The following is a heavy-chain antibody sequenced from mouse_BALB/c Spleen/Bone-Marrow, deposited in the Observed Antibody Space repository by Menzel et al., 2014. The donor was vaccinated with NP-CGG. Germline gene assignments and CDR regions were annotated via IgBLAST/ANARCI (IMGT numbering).Heavy chain of an antibody. V-gene: IGHV5-6-3*01. Sequence: EVKLMESGGGLVQPGGSLKLSCAASGFTFSSYGMSWVRQTPDKRLELVATINSNGGSTYYPDSVKGRITISRDNAKNTLYLQMSSLKSEDTAMYYCARVWYFDYWGQGTSLTVSS. CDR2: INSNGGST. CDR3: ARVWYFDY. J-gene: IGHJ2*03. CDR1: GFTFSSYG.